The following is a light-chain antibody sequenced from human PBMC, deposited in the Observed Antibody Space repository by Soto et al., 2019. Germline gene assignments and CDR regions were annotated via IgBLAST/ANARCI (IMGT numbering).Light chain of an antibody. CDR3: QQLTNYRFT. CDR1: QGINSF. Sequence: IQLTQSPSSLSASVGDRVTITCRASQGINSFLAWYQQKPGKAPKLLIYGASTLQSGVPSRFSGSGSGTDFTLTISSVEPEDFATSYCQQLTNYRFTFGQGNQLQIK. CDR2: GAS. J-gene: IGKJ2*01. V-gene: IGKV1-9*01.